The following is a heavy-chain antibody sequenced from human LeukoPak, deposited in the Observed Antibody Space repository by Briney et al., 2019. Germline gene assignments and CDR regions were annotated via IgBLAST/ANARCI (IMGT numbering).Heavy chain of an antibody. CDR3: ARGGAGYCSSTSCRRGYSYGIYDY. CDR1: GGSFSGYY. D-gene: IGHD2-2*01. Sequence: SETLSLTCAVYGGSFSGYYWSWIRQPPGKGLEWIGEINHSGSTNYNPSLTSRVTISVDTSKNQFSLKLSFVTAADTAVCYCARGGAGYCSSTSCRRGYSYGIYDYWGQGTLVTVSS. J-gene: IGHJ4*02. V-gene: IGHV4-34*01. CDR2: INHSGST.